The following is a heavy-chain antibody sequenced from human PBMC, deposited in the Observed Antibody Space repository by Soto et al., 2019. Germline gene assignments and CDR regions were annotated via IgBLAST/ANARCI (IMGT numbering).Heavy chain of an antibody. D-gene: IGHD6-13*01. CDR3: AKNPFDSRSWYYVDY. V-gene: IGHV1-69*13. J-gene: IGHJ4*02. CDR1: GGTFSSYA. CDR2: IIPIFGTA. Sequence: SVKVSCKASGGTFSSYAISWVRQAPGQGLEWMGGIIPIFGTANYAQKFQGRVTITADESTSTAYMELSSLRSEDTAVYYCAKNPFDSRSWYYVDYWGQGTLVTVSS.